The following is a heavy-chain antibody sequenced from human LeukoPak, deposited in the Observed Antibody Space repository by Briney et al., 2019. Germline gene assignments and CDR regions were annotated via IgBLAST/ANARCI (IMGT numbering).Heavy chain of an antibody. CDR3: VKDTGRGDF. V-gene: IGHV3-30*02. Sequence: GGSLRLSCAASGFIFRNYGMHWVRQAPGKGLEWVAFLRNDESEVFYADSVKGRFIISRDNSKNTLYLQISSLRDEDTAVYYCVKDTGRGDFWGQGTQVTVSS. J-gene: IGHJ4*02. CDR2: LRNDESEV. D-gene: IGHD1-14*01. CDR1: GFIFRNYG.